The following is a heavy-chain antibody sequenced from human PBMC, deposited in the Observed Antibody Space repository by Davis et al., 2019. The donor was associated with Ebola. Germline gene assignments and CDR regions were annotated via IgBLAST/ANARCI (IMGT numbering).Heavy chain of an antibody. CDR3: ARGYGPMEYQYNYYYGMDV. CDR1: GGTFSSYA. J-gene: IGHJ6*02. Sequence: ASVKVSCKASGGTFSSYAINWVRQATGQGLEWMGRMNPNSGNTGYAQKFQGRVTMTRNTSISTAYMELSSLRSEDTAVYYCARGYGPMEYQYNYYYGMDVWGQGTTVTVSS. CDR2: MNPNSGNT. D-gene: IGHD2-2*01. V-gene: IGHV1-8*02.